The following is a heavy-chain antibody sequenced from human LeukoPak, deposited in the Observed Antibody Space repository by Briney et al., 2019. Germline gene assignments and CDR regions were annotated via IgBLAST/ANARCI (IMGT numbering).Heavy chain of an antibody. CDR2: IKQDGSEK. CDR1: GFTFSSYW. J-gene: IGHJ4*02. Sequence: GGSLRLSCAASGFTFSSYWMSWVRQAPGKGLEWVANIKQDGSEKYYVDSVKGRFTISRDNSKNTLYLQMGSLRAEDMAVYYCARLRGYDSSGHFDYWGQGTLVTVSS. CDR3: ARLRGYDSSGHFDY. D-gene: IGHD3-22*01. V-gene: IGHV3-7*01.